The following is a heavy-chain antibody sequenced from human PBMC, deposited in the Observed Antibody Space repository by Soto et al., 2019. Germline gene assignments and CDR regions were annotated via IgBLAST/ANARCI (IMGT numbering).Heavy chain of an antibody. CDR2: ISYDGSNK. CDR1: VFTFSSYA. D-gene: IGHD3-10*01. V-gene: IGHV3-30-3*01. CDR3: ARGRSSEYNWFDP. J-gene: IGHJ5*02. Sequence: SLRLSCAASVFTFSSYAMHWVRQAPGKGLEWVAVISYDGSNKYYADSVKGRFTISRDNSKNTLYLQMNSLRAEDTAVYYCARGRSSEYNWFDPWGLGTLVTVSS.